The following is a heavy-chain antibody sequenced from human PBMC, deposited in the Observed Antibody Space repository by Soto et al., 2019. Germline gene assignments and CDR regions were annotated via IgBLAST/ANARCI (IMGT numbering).Heavy chain of an antibody. Sequence: QVQLQESGPGLVKPSQTLSLTCTVSGGSISSGGYYWSWIRQHPGKGLEWIGYIYYSGSTYYNPSLKSRVTISVDTSKNQFSLKLSSVTAADTAVYYCARVDVLRFLEWLPGGWFDPWGQGTLVTVSS. D-gene: IGHD3-3*01. CDR3: ARVDVLRFLEWLPGGWFDP. V-gene: IGHV4-31*03. CDR2: IYYSGST. CDR1: GGSISSGGYY. J-gene: IGHJ5*02.